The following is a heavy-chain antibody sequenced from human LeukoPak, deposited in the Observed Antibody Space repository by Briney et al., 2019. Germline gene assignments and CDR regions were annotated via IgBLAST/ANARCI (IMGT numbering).Heavy chain of an antibody. CDR1: GYTFTSYG. J-gene: IGHJ5*02. V-gene: IGHV1-2*02. CDR3: AGLSYNWNYGGVGNWFDP. Sequence: ASVKVSCKASGYTFTSYGISWVRQAPGQGLEWMGWINPNSGGTNYAQKFQGRVTMTRDTSISTAYMELSRLRSDDTAVYYCAGLSYNWNYGGVGNWFDPWGQGTLVTVSS. D-gene: IGHD1-7*01. CDR2: INPNSGGT.